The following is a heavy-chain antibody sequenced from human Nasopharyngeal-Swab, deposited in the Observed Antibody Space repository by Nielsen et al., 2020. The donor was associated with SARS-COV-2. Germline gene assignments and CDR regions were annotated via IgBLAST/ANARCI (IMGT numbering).Heavy chain of an antibody. CDR1: GFTFSSYG. CDR3: TRNDFWSGYYTDY. Sequence: GESLKISCAASGFTFSSYGMHWVRQAPGKGLEWVAVISYDGSNKYYADSVKGRFTISRDDSKSIAYLQMNSLKTEDTAVYYCTRNDFWSGYYTDYWGQGTLVTVSS. D-gene: IGHD3-3*01. J-gene: IGHJ4*02. V-gene: IGHV3-30*03. CDR2: ISYDGSNK.